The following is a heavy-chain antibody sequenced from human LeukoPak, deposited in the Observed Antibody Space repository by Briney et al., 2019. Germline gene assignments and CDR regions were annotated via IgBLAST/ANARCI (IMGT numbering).Heavy chain of an antibody. Sequence: LSLTCAVYGGSFSGYYWSWIRQAPGKGLEWVSYISTGRTIYYADSVKGRFTISRENAKTSLYLQMNSLRAEDTAVYYCARVHYYGMDVWGQGTTVTVSS. V-gene: IGHV3-11*01. CDR1: GGSFSGYY. CDR2: ISTGRTI. J-gene: IGHJ6*02. CDR3: ARVHYYGMDV.